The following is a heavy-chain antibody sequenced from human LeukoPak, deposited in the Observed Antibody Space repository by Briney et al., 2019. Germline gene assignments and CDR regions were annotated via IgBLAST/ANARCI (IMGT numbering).Heavy chain of an antibody. CDR2: ISGSGHST. J-gene: IGHJ4*02. CDR1: GFIFSSYA. Sequence: PGGTLRLSCAASGFIFSSYAMSWVRQAPGKGLEWVSGISGSGHSTYHADSVKGRFTISRDNSKNTLYLHMNSLRAEDTAVYYCAKGLSGDFDYWGQGTLVTVSS. CDR3: AKGLSGDFDY. D-gene: IGHD5-24*01. V-gene: IGHV3-23*01.